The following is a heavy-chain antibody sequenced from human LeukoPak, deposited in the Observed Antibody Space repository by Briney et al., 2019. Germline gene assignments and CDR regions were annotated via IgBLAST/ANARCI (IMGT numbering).Heavy chain of an antibody. V-gene: IGHV4-38-2*02. D-gene: IGHD6-6*01. CDR2: IYHSGST. Sequence: SETLSLTCTVSGYSISSGYYWGWIRQPPGKGLQWIVSIYHSGSTYYNPSLKSRVTISVDTSKNQFSLKLSSVTAADTAVYYCARDRHSSSSDWFDPWGQGTLVTVAS. CDR3: ARDRHSSSSDWFDP. J-gene: IGHJ5*02. CDR1: GYSISSGYY.